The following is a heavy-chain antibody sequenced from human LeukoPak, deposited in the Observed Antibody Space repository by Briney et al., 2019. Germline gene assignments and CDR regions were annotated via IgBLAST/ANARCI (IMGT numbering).Heavy chain of an antibody. D-gene: IGHD6-13*01. J-gene: IGHJ4*02. V-gene: IGHV3-23*01. CDR1: GFTFSSYA. CDR2: IIGSGSST. CDR3: AKDRAQQLVLDF. Sequence: GGSLRLSCSASGFTFSSYAMSWVRQAPGKGLEWVSAIIGSGSSTYYADSVKGRFTISRDNSKNTLFLQMNSLRAEDTAVYYCAKDRAQQLVLDFWGQGTLVTVSS.